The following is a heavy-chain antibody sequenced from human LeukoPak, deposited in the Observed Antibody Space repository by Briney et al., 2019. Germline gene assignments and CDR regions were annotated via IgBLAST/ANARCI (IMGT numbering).Heavy chain of an antibody. CDR1: GGSISSYY. Sequence: SETLSLTCTVSGGSISSYYWSWIWQPPGKGLEWIGYIYYSGSTNYNPSLKSRVTISVDTSKNQFSLKLSSVTAADTAVYYCARTPVYAYFDYWGQGTLVTVSS. J-gene: IGHJ4*02. V-gene: IGHV4-59*01. CDR2: IYYSGST. D-gene: IGHD2-8*01. CDR3: ARTPVYAYFDY.